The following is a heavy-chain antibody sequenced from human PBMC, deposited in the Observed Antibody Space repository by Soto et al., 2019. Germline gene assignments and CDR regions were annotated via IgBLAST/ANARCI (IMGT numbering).Heavy chain of an antibody. Sequence: PSETLSLTCTVSGGSISTYYWSWIRQPPGKGLEWIGYIYYTGGTNYNPSLKSRVTMSVDTAKNQFSLKLSSVTAADTAVYYCARGTYYYDSSGYVGLDYWGQGTLVTVSS. CDR2: IYYTGGT. V-gene: IGHV4-59*12. CDR1: GGSISTYY. J-gene: IGHJ4*02. D-gene: IGHD3-22*01. CDR3: ARGTYYYDSSGYVGLDY.